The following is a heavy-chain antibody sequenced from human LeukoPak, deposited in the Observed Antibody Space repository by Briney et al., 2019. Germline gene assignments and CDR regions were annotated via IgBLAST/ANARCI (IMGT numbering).Heavy chain of an antibody. J-gene: IGHJ4*02. D-gene: IGHD5-24*01. CDR3: ARGRRWLQFAWDY. V-gene: IGHV1-8*01. CDR2: MNPNSGNT. CDR1: GYTFTSYD. Sequence: GASVKVSCKASGYTFTSYDINWVRQATGQGLEWMGWMNPNSGNTGYAQKFQGRVTMTRNTSISTAYMELSSLRSEDTAMYYCARGRRWLQFAWDYWGQGTLVTVSS.